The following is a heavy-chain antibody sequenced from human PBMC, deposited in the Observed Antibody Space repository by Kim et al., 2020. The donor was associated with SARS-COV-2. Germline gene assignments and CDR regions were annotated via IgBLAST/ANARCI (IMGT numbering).Heavy chain of an antibody. Sequence: GGSLRLSCAASGFTFSSYWMHWVRQAPGKGLVWVSRINSDGSSTSYADSVKGRFTISRDNAKNTLYLQMNSLRAEDTAVYYCARGGVGYYYGMDVWGQGTTVTVSS. CDR3: ARGGVGYYYGMDV. CDR1: GFTFSSYW. CDR2: INSDGSST. V-gene: IGHV3-74*01. D-gene: IGHD2-8*01. J-gene: IGHJ6*02.